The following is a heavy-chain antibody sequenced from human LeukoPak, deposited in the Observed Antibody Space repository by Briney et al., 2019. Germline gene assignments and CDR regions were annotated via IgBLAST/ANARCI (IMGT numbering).Heavy chain of an antibody. CDR3: ARHRPYYYDSSGYYYDAFDI. CDR1: GGSISSYY. V-gene: IGHV4-59*08. CDR2: IYYSGST. Sequence: SETLSLTRTVSGGSISSYYWSWIRQPPGKGLEWIGYIYYSGSTNYNPSLKSRVTISVDTSKNQFSLKLSSVTAADTAVYYCARHRPYYYDSSGYYYDAFDIWGQGTMVTVSS. D-gene: IGHD3-22*01. J-gene: IGHJ3*02.